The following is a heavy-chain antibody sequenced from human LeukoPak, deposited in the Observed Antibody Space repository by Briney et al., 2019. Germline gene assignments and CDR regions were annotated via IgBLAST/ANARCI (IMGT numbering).Heavy chain of an antibody. CDR1: GYTFTSYG. CDR2: ISPYNGNT. J-gene: IGHJ4*02. CDR3: ARDGSVDQLLFTDY. Sequence: ASVKVSCKASGYTFTSYGINWVRQAPGQGLEWMGWISPYNGNTNYAQKLQGRVTMTTDTSTSTAYMELRSLRSDDTAVYYCARDGSVDQLLFTDYWGQGTLVTVSS. D-gene: IGHD2-2*01. V-gene: IGHV1-18*01.